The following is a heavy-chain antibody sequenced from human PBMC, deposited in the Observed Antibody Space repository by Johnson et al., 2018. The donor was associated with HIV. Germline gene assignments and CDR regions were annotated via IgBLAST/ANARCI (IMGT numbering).Heavy chain of an antibody. CDR3: ARGRSQGAFDI. CDR1: GFTFSSYA. CDR2: ISWNSVRI. J-gene: IGHJ3*02. Sequence: VQLVESEGGLVQPGGSLRLSCAAYGFTFSSYAMSWVRQAPGKGLEWVSGISWNSVRIGYADSVKGRFTISRDNAKNSVYLQMNSLRAEDTAVYYCARGRSQGAFDIWGQGTMVTVSS. D-gene: IGHD1-26*01. V-gene: IGHV3-9*01.